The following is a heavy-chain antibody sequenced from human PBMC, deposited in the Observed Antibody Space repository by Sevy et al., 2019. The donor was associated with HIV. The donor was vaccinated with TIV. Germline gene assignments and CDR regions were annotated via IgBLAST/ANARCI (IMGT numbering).Heavy chain of an antibody. J-gene: IGHJ4*02. CDR2: ISSGSSYV. CDR3: ASPLHYYDSPSAY. V-gene: IGHV3-21*01. Sequence: GGSLRLSCASSGFTFSYYNMNWVRQAPGKGLEWVSSISSGSSYVYHADSVKGRFTISRDNAKNSLYLQMNSLRTEDTAVYYCASPLHYYDSPSAYWGQGPQVTVSS. CDR1: GFTFSYYN. D-gene: IGHD3-22*01.